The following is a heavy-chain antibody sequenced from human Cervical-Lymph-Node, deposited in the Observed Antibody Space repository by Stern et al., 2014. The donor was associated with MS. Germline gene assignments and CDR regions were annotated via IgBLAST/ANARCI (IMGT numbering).Heavy chain of an antibody. J-gene: IGHJ6*02. D-gene: IGHD1-26*01. CDR1: GGSMSSGDYY. Sequence: VQLVESGPGLVTPSETLSLTCTVSGGSMSSGDYYWSWIRQSPGKGLEWIGYSYDSGGTYYKPFLESRVRIPVDTSKTQFSLKLSSVNAADTAVYYCARWGHIVEYYYGLDVWGQGTTVTVSS. CDR3: ARWGHIVEYYYGLDV. CDR2: SYDSGGT. V-gene: IGHV4-30-4*01.